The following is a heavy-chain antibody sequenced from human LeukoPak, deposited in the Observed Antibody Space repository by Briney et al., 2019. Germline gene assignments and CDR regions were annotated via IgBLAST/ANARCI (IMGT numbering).Heavy chain of an antibody. D-gene: IGHD3-9*01. J-gene: IGHJ4*02. V-gene: IGHV1-24*01. Sequence: ASVKVSCKVSGYTLSALSMHWVRQAPGKGLEWMGGFDPEDGETIYAQKFQGRVTMTEDTSTDTAYMELSSLRSEDTAVYYCATLDHYDILTGSTQAVKWGQGTLVTVSS. CDR2: FDPEDGET. CDR3: ATLDHYDILTGSTQAVK. CDR1: GYTLSALS.